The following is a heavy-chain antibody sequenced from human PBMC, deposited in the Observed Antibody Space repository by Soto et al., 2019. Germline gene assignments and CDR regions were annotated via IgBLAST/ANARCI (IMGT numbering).Heavy chain of an antibody. D-gene: IGHD1-26*01. CDR3: ARDREILSGSYLFDY. CDR2: ISSSSSTI. Sequence: PGGSLRLSCAASGFTFSSYSMNWVRQAPGKGLEWVSYISSSSSTIYYADSVKGRFTISRDNAKNSLYLQMNSLRAEDTAVYYCARDREILSGSYLFDYWGQGTLVTVSS. V-gene: IGHV3-48*01. CDR1: GFTFSSYS. J-gene: IGHJ4*02.